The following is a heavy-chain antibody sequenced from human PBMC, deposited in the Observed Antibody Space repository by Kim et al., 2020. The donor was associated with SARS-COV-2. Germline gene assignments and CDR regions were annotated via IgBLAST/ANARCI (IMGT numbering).Heavy chain of an antibody. CDR1: GGSFSGYY. Sequence: SETLSLTCAVYGGSFSGYYWSWIRQPPGKGLEWIGEINHSGSTNYNPSLKSRVTISVDTSKNQFSLKLSSVTAADTAVYYCARGREYDYVWGSYREGLPFDYWGQGTLVTVSS. J-gene: IGHJ4*02. D-gene: IGHD3-16*02. V-gene: IGHV4-34*01. CDR2: INHSGST. CDR3: ARGREYDYVWGSYREGLPFDY.